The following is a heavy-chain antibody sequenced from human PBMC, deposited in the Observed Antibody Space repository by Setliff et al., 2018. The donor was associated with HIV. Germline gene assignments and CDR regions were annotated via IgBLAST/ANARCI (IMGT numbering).Heavy chain of an antibody. CDR3: AKWDLR. Sequence: GGSLRLSCAVSGFTFSSHWMVWVRQAPGKGLEWVANINQDGSEKNYVDSVKGRFTISRDNAKNSLFLQMNSLRAEDTAVYYCAKWDLRWGQGTMVTVSS. CDR1: GFTFSSHW. J-gene: IGHJ3*01. V-gene: IGHV3-7*01. D-gene: IGHD1-26*01. CDR2: INQDGSEK.